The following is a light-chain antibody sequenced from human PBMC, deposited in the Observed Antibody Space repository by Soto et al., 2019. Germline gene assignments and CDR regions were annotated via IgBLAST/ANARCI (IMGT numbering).Light chain of an antibody. Sequence: QSVLTQPPSVSGAPGQRVTISCTGSSSNIGAGYDVHWYQQLPGTAPKLLIYGNSNRPSGVPDRFSGSKSGTSASLAITGIQAEDEAGYYCQSYDSSLSGSGVVFGGGTKLTVL. CDR2: GNS. J-gene: IGLJ2*01. V-gene: IGLV1-40*01. CDR1: SSNIGAGYD. CDR3: QSYDSSLSGSGVV.